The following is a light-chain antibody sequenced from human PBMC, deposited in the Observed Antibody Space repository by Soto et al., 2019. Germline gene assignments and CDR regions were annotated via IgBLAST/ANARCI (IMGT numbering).Light chain of an antibody. V-gene: IGKV3-20*01. CDR1: QSVSNY. CDR2: GAS. J-gene: IGKJ1*01. CDR3: QQYGGSPQT. Sequence: EIVLTQSTGTLSLSPGERATLSCSASQSVSNYLAWYQQKPGQAPRLLIYGASRRATVIPDRFSGSGSGTDFTLTIRRLEPEDFAVYYCQQYGGSPQTFGQGTSVEIK.